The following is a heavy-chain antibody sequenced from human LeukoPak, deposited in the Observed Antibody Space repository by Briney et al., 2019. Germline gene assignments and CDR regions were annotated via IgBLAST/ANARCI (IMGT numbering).Heavy chain of an antibody. J-gene: IGHJ6*02. CDR3: ARKRGYCSGGSCYSEAYYYGMDV. D-gene: IGHD2-15*01. CDR2: IYSGGST. CDR1: GFTVSSNY. Sequence: GGSLRLSCAASGFTVSSNYMSWVRQAPGKGLEWVSVIYSGGSTYYADSVKGRFTISRDNSKNTLYLQMNSLRAEDTAVYYCARKRGYCSGGSCYSEAYYYGMDVWGQGTTVTVSS. V-gene: IGHV3-66*01.